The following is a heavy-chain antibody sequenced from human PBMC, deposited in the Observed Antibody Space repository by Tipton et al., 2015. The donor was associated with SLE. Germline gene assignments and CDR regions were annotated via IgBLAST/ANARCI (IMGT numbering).Heavy chain of an antibody. V-gene: IGHV3-30-3*01. CDR3: AREVGYGDEGYFDY. CDR2: ISYDGSNE. CDR1: GFTFSNYA. J-gene: IGHJ4*02. D-gene: IGHD4-17*01. Sequence: RSLRLSCAASGFTFSNYAIHWVRQAPGKGPEWVAVISYDGSNEIYADSVKGRFTISRDNSKNTLYLQMSSLRAEDTAVYYCAREVGYGDEGYFDYWGQGTLVTVSS.